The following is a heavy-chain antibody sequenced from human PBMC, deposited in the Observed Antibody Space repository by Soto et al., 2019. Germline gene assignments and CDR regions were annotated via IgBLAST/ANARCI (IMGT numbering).Heavy chain of an antibody. Sequence: QVQLQEPGPGLVKPSETLSLTCTVSGGSISSYYWSWIRQPPGKGLGWIGYIYYSGSTNYNPSLTRLVTISVGASKNQFSLKLSSVTAADTAVYYCARDRYYYDSSGSHNAFDIWGQGTMVTVSS. V-gene: IGHV4-59*01. CDR3: ARDRYYYDSSGSHNAFDI. J-gene: IGHJ3*02. CDR1: GGSISSYY. D-gene: IGHD3-22*01. CDR2: IYYSGST.